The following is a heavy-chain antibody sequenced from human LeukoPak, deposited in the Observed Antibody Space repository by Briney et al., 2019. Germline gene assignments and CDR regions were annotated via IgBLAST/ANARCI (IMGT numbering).Heavy chain of an antibody. CDR3: ARGPVMTTVTTHAMTQPHYYYYGMDV. Sequence: GASLKVSCKASGYTFTSYGISWVRQAPGQGLEWMGWISAYNGNTNYAQKLQGRVTMTTDTSTSTAYMELRSLRSDDTAVYYCARGPVMTTVTTHAMTQPHYYYYGMDVWGQGTTVTVSS. CDR2: ISAYNGNT. V-gene: IGHV1-18*01. CDR1: GYTFTSYG. D-gene: IGHD4-17*01. J-gene: IGHJ6*02.